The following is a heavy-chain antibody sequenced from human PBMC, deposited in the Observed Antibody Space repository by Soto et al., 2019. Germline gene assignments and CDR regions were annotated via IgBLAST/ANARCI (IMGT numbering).Heavy chain of an antibody. Sequence: PGGSLRFSCAASGFTFSSYSMNWVRQAPGKGLEWASYISSSTIYYADSVKGRFTISRDNAKNSLYLQMNSLRDEDTAVYYCARDSALEWLFFEYWGQGTLVTVSS. CDR3: ARDSALEWLFFEY. CDR1: GFTFSSYS. CDR2: ISSSTI. J-gene: IGHJ4*02. V-gene: IGHV3-48*02. D-gene: IGHD3-3*01.